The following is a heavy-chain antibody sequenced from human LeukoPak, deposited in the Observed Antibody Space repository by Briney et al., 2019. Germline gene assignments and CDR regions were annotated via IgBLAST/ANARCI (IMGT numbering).Heavy chain of an antibody. CDR2: IYYSGST. Sequence: PSETLSLTCNVSGGSISSYHWSRIRQPPGKGLEWIGYIYYSGSTNYNPSLKSRVTISVDTSKNQFSLKLSSVTAADTAVYYCARDKSSYYDSSGFDYWGQGTLVTVSS. V-gene: IGHV4-59*01. CDR3: ARDKSSYYDSSGFDY. D-gene: IGHD3-22*01. CDR1: GGSISSYH. J-gene: IGHJ4*02.